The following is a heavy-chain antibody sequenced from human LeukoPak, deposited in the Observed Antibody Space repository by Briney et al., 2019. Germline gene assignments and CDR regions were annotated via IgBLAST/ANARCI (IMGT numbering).Heavy chain of an antibody. D-gene: IGHD2-15*01. Sequence: PSETLSLTCSVSGGSISTYYWSWVRQPPGKGLEWIGSIYHSGSTYYNPSLKSRVTISVDTSKNQFSLKLSSVTAADTAVYYCATTQGYCSGGSCPDDAFDIWGQGTMVTVSS. CDR3: ATTQGYCSGGSCPDDAFDI. V-gene: IGHV4-59*08. CDR2: IYHSGST. CDR1: GGSISTYY. J-gene: IGHJ3*02.